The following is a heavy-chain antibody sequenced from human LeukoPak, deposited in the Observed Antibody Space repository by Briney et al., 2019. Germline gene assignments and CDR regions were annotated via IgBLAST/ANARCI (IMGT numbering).Heavy chain of an antibody. CDR2: ISGSGGST. V-gene: IGHV3-23*01. CDR3: AKGIDGITGFPGVYFDY. J-gene: IGHJ4*02. CDR1: GFTFSSYA. Sequence: GGSLRFSCAASGFTFSSYAMSWVRQAPRTGLDSVSAISGSGGSTYYADSVKGRFTISRDNSKNTLYLQMNSLRAEDTAVYYCAKGIDGITGFPGVYFDYWGQGTLVTVSS. D-gene: IGHD1-20*01.